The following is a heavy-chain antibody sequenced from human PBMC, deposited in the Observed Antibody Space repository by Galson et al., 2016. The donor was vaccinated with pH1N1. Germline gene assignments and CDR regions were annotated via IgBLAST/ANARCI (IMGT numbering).Heavy chain of an antibody. CDR2: VSWDGGST. CDR1: GFTFHDYT. Sequence: SLRLACAAAGFTFHDYTMHWVRQTPGKGREWVSLVSWDGGSTYYADYVKGRFTVSRDNSENSLYLQMNSLRSEDTALYYCAKEIQRGSYGMDVWGRGTTVTVSS. CDR3: AKEIQRGSYGMDV. V-gene: IGHV3-43*01. J-gene: IGHJ6*02. D-gene: IGHD3-16*01.